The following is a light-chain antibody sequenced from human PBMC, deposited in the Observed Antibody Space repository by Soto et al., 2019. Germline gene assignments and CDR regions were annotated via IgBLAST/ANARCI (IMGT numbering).Light chain of an antibody. CDR2: AVS. V-gene: IGLV2-14*01. CDR1: SSDVGGYSY. CDR3: SSFSSTNTL. J-gene: IGLJ2*01. Sequence: QSVLTQPASVSGSPGQSITISCTGTSSDVGGYSYVSWYQQHPGKAPKLLIYAVSSRPSEVSNRFSGSKSGNTASLTISGLQAEDEADYYCSSFSSTNTLFGGGTKVTVL.